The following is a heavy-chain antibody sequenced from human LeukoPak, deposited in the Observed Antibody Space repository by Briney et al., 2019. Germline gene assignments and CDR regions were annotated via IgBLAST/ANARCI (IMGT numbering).Heavy chain of an antibody. J-gene: IGHJ5*02. D-gene: IGHD3-9*01. V-gene: IGHV3-23*01. CDR3: AKDGAHYDILTGYSDWLDP. CDR2: ISGSGGST. CDR1: GFTFSSYA. Sequence: LSGGSLRLSCAASGFTFSSYAMSWVRQARGKGLEWVSGISGSGGSTYYADSVKGRFTISRDNSKNSLYLQMNSLRAGDTAVYYCAKDGAHYDILTGYSDWLDPWGQGTLVTVSS.